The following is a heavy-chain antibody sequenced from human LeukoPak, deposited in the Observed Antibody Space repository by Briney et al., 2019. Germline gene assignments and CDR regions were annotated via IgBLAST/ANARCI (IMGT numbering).Heavy chain of an antibody. Sequence: GSLRLSCAASGFTFSSYGMSWVRQAPGKGLEWIGTIYYSGSTYYNAALKSRVTISVDTSKNQFSLRLNSVTAADTAVYYCARDSSGWYGGAPYNWFDPWGQGTLVTVSS. CDR2: IYYSGST. V-gene: IGHV4-39*07. J-gene: IGHJ5*02. CDR3: ARDSSGWYGGAPYNWFDP. D-gene: IGHD6-19*01. CDR1: GFTFSSYG.